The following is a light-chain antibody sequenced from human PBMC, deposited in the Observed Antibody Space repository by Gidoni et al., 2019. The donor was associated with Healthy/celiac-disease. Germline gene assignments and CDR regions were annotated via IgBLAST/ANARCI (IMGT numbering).Light chain of an antibody. CDR3: QQYGSSLLT. CDR2: GAS. J-gene: IGKJ4*01. CDR1: QSVSSSY. V-gene: IGKV3-20*01. Sequence: IVFPHSPVTLSLSPGERATLSCRASQSVSSSYLAWYQQKPAQAPRLLIYGASSRATGIPDRFSGSGSGTDFTLTSSRLEPEDVAVYYCQQYGSSLLTFGGGTKVEIK.